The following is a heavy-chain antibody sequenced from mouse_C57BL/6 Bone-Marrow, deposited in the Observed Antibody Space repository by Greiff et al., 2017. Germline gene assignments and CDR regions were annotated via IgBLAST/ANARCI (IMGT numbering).Heavy chain of an antibody. CDR2: IDPISGGT. CDR3: AREGGVYYDYPWFAY. D-gene: IGHD2-4*01. CDR1: GYTFTSYW. Sequence: QVQLKQPGAELVKPGASVKLSCKASGYTFTSYWMHWVKQRPGRGLEWIGRIDPISGGTKYNEKFKSKATLTVDKPSSTAYMQLSSLTSEDSAVYLCAREGGVYYDYPWFAYWGQGTLVTVSA. V-gene: IGHV1-72*01. J-gene: IGHJ3*01.